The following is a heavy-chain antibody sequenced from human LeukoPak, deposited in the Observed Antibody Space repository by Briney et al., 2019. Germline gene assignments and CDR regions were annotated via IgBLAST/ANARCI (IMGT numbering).Heavy chain of an antibody. D-gene: IGHD6-25*01. Sequence: PGGSLRLSCAASGFTFSGSAMHWVRQAPGKGLVWVSRIDSGGSNTAYADSVKGRFTVSRDNGKKMVFLEMNSLRAEDTAVYYCVREGGDYWGQGTLVAVSS. J-gene: IGHJ4*02. CDR2: IDSGGSNT. CDR3: VREGGDY. CDR1: GFTFSGSA. V-gene: IGHV3-74*01.